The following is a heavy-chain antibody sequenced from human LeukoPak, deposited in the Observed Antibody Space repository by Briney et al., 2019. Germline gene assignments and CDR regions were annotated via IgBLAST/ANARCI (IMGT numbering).Heavy chain of an antibody. D-gene: IGHD2-2*01. CDR1: GGSFSGYY. V-gene: IGHV4-34*01. CDR2: INHSGST. CDR3: ARGLTGYCSSSSCYPYWKSAFDI. J-gene: IGHJ3*02. Sequence: PSETLSLTCAVYGGSFSGYYWSWIRQPPGKGLEWIGEINHSGSTNYNPSLKSRVTISVDTSKNQFSLKLSSVTAADTAVYYCARGLTGYCSSSSCYPYWKSAFDIWGQGTMVTVSS.